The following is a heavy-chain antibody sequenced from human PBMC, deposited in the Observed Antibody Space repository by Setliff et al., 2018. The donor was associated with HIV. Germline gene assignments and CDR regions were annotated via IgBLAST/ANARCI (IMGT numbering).Heavy chain of an antibody. CDR1: GGSISSGNYF. Sequence: PETLSLTCTVSGGSISSGNYFWTWIRQSPGKGLEWTGYVHYSGNTRYNPSLEGRVTISVDTSKNQFSLKLSSVTAADTAVYYCARTPEDYDQYFFDRWGQGTLVTVSS. CDR3: ARTPEDYDQYFFDR. D-gene: IGHD3-22*01. V-gene: IGHV4-61*01. CDR2: VHYSGNT. J-gene: IGHJ4*02.